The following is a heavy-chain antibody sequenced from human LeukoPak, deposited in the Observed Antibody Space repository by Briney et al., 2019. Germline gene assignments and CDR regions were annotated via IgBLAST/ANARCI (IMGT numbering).Heavy chain of an antibody. D-gene: IGHD3-3*01. Sequence: GGSLRLSCGASGFTFDEYAMHWVRQVPGKGLQWVSVITGSGTGTDYADSVKGRFTISRDNSRNSLYLQMNSLRIEDTALYYCAKDMDHYDFWTGGFDPWGQGTLVTVSS. V-gene: IGHV3-43*02. J-gene: IGHJ5*02. CDR3: AKDMDHYDFWTGGFDP. CDR1: GFTFDEYA. CDR2: ITGSGTGT.